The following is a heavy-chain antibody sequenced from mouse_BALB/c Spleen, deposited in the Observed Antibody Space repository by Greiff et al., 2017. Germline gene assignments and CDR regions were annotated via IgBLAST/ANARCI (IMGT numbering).Heavy chain of an antibody. CDR2: ISSGGGST. Sequence: EVKVVESGGGLVKPGGSLKLSCAASGFAFSSYDMSWVRQTPEKRLEWVAYISSGGGSTYYPDTVKGRFTISRDNAKNTLYLQMSSLKSEDTAMYYCARRGNFFDYWGQGTTLTVSS. V-gene: IGHV5-12-1*01. D-gene: IGHD1-1*01. CDR3: ARRGNFFDY. J-gene: IGHJ2*01. CDR1: GFAFSSYD.